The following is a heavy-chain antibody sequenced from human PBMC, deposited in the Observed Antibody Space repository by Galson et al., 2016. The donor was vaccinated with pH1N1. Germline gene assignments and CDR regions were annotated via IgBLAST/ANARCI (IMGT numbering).Heavy chain of an antibody. D-gene: IGHD2-21*02. V-gene: IGHV1-8*01. J-gene: IGHJ2*01. Sequence: SVKVSCKASGYTFTNFDINWVRQATGQGLEWMGWMNPNSGNTGYAQKFQGRVTMTRNTSIRTAYMALSSLRSEDTAIYYCAIMYCGGDCPPGYFDLWGRGTLVTVSS. CDR2: MNPNSGNT. CDR3: AIMYCGGDCPPGYFDL. CDR1: GYTFTNFD.